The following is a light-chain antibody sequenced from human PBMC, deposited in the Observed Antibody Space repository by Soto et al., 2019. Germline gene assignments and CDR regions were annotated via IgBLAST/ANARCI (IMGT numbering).Light chain of an antibody. Sequence: DIQVTQSPSSLSASVGDRLTITCRASQSISSYLNWYQQKPGEDPKLLIYAAFSLNSGVPSRFSGSGAGTDFTLTIRCLQPEDFATYYCQQTFRPPRTFGGGTKVVIK. CDR1: QSISSY. V-gene: IGKV1-39*01. J-gene: IGKJ4*01. CDR3: QQTFRPPRT. CDR2: AAF.